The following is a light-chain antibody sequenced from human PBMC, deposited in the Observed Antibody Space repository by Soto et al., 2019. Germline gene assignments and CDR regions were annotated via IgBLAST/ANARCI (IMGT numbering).Light chain of an antibody. CDR1: QSISSH. CDR3: QKSSTSQLT. V-gene: IGKV3-11*01. CDR2: DSS. Sequence: EIVMTQSPATLSLSPGERATLSCRASQSISSHLAWYQQKPGQTPRLLMYDSSNRATAVPARFSGSGSGTDFTPTISRLAPDALAVYYCQKSSTSQLTFGRGTKVEIK. J-gene: IGKJ4*01.